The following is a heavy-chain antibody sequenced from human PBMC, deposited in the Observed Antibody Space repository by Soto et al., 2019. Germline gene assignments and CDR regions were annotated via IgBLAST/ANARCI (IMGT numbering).Heavy chain of an antibody. CDR1: GGTFSSYA. J-gene: IGHJ6*02. D-gene: IGHD2-15*01. CDR3: ARYCSGGSCYSYYYYGMDV. CDR2: IIPIFGTA. Sequence: ASVKVSCKASGGTFSSYAISWVRQAPGQGLEWMGGIIPIFGTANYAQKFQGRVTITADESTSTAYMELSSLRSEDTAVYYCARYCSGGSCYSYYYYGMDVWGQGTTVTVSS. V-gene: IGHV1-69*13.